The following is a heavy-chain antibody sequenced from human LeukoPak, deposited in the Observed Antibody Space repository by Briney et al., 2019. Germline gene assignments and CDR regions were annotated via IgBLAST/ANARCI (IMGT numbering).Heavy chain of an antibody. V-gene: IGHV4-59*08. D-gene: IGHD2/OR15-2a*01. Sequence: SETLSLTCTVSGGSISSYYWSWIRQPPGMGLEWIGYIYYSGSTNYNPSLKSRVTISVDTSKNQFSLKLSSVTAADTAVYYCARISDYYGMDVWGQGTTVTVSS. CDR3: ARISDYYGMDV. J-gene: IGHJ6*02. CDR2: IYYSGST. CDR1: GGSISSYY.